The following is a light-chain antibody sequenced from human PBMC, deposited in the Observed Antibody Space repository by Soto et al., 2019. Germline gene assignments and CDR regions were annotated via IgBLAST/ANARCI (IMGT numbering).Light chain of an antibody. J-gene: IGLJ2*01. CDR1: TSNIGSDY. CDR3: ATWDSSLNGVI. V-gene: IGLV1-51*01. CDR2: DNN. Sequence: QSVLTQPPSVSAAPRQKVSISCSGSTSNIGSDYVSWYQHLPGTAPRLLIYDNNKRPSGIPDRFSGSKSGTSATLGITGLQTGDEADYYCATWDSSLNGVIFGGGTKLTVL.